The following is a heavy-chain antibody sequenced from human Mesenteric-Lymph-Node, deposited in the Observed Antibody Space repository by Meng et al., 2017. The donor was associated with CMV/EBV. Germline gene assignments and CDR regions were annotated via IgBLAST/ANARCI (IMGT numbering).Heavy chain of an antibody. CDR3: ARDSATFSYYYGMDV. Sequence: LSLTGAASGFTFSSYWMHWVRQAPGKGLVWVACISSDGTSISYADSVKGRFTISRDNAKNTLYLQMNSLRVEDTAVFYCARDSATFSYYYGMDVWGQGTTVTVSS. CDR1: GFTFSSYW. V-gene: IGHV3-74*01. CDR2: ISSDGTSI. D-gene: IGHD2/OR15-2a*01. J-gene: IGHJ6*02.